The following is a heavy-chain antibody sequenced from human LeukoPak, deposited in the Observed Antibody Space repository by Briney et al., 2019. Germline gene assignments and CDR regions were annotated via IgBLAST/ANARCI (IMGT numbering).Heavy chain of an antibody. CDR1: GYSISSGYY. CDR2: IYHSGST. Sequence: SETLSLTCAVSGYSISSGYYWGWIRQPPGKGLEWIGSIYHSGSTYYSPSLKSRVAISVDTSKNQFSLKLSFVTAADTAVYYCARGWLGWFDPWGQGTLVTVSS. D-gene: IGHD6-19*01. J-gene: IGHJ5*02. V-gene: IGHV4-38-2*01. CDR3: ARGWLGWFDP.